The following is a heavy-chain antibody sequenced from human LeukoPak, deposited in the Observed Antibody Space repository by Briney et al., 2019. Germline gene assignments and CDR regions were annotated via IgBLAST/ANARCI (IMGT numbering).Heavy chain of an antibody. Sequence: GGSLRLSCAASGFTFSTYGMHWVRQAPGKGLEWVAIIRYDGSNKYYADSVKGRFTISRDNSKNTLYLQMHSLRAEDTAVYYCAFNSSGYKYCFDYWGRGTLVTVSS. CDR1: GFTFSTYG. V-gene: IGHV3-30*02. D-gene: IGHD3-22*01. CDR2: IRYDGSNK. CDR3: AFNSSGYKYCFDY. J-gene: IGHJ4*02.